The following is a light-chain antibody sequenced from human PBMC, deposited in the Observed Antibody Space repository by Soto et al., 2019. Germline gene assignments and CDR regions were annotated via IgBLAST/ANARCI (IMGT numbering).Light chain of an antibody. Sequence: SPGTLSLSPGERATLSCRASQTINNNYLAWYQQKPGQAPRLLIYGASTRATGVPGRFSGSGSGTDFTLTISRLEPEDYAVYYCQQYGSSPPITFGQGTRLEIK. V-gene: IGKV3-20*01. CDR1: QTINNNY. CDR2: GAS. CDR3: QQYGSSPPIT. J-gene: IGKJ5*01.